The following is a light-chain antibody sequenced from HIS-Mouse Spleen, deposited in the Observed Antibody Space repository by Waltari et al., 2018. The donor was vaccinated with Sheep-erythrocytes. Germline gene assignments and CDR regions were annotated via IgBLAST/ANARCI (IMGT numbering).Light chain of an antibody. CDR2: DVS. CDR1: SSDVGGYNF. CDR3: CSYAGSYNHV. J-gene: IGLJ1*01. Sequence: QSALTQPPSVSGSPGQSVTISCTGTSSDVGGYNFVSCYQQHPGKPPKLMIYDVSKRPSGVPDRFSGSKSGNTASLTISGLQAEDEADYYCCSYAGSYNHVFATGTKVTVL. V-gene: IGLV2-11*01.